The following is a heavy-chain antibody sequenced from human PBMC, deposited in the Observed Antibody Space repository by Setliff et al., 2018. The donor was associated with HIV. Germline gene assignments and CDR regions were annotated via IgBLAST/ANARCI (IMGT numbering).Heavy chain of an antibody. Sequence: GASVKVSCKASGYTVTTYGISWVRQAPGQGLEWMGWFNTETRNPMYAQAFKGRPVFSLDTSVSTAYLQINSLKAEDTAMYYCARAGSYWSTFDYWGQGALVTVSS. V-gene: IGHV7-4-1*02. CDR1: GYTVTTYG. D-gene: IGHD1-26*01. J-gene: IGHJ4*02. CDR2: FNTETRNP. CDR3: ARAGSYWSTFDY.